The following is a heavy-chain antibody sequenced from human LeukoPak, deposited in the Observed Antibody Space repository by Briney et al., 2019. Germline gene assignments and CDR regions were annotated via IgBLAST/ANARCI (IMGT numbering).Heavy chain of an antibody. CDR3: SRDSLSSCGGDCYSGLDV. Sequence: GGSLRLSCAASGFTFSSYSMNWVRQAPGKGLEWVSYISSSSTIYYADSVKGRFTISRDNAKNTLYLQMNSLRAEDTAVYYCSRDSLSSCGGDCYSGLDVWGQGTTVTVSS. CDR2: ISSSSTI. CDR1: GFTFSSYS. D-gene: IGHD2-21*02. J-gene: IGHJ6*02. V-gene: IGHV3-48*04.